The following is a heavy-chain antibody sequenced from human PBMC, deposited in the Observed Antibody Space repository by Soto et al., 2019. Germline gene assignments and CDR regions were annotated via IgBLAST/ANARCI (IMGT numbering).Heavy chain of an antibody. V-gene: IGHV3-23*01. CDR3: AIKPSYFDY. CDR2: IGGGPDDT. J-gene: IGHJ4*02. Sequence: VQLLESGGGLVQPGGSLRLSCAASGFTFSIYAMSWVRQAPGKGLEWVSSIGGGPDDTYYADPVKGRFIISRDNSKSTVSLQMNSLRAEDTAVYYCAIKPSYFDYWGQGTLVTVSS. CDR1: GFTFSIYA.